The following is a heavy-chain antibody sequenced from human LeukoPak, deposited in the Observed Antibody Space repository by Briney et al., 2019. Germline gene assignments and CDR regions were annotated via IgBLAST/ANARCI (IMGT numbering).Heavy chain of an antibody. CDR3: ASPPGIAAAGTGWFDP. D-gene: IGHD6-13*01. V-gene: IGHV4-39*01. CDR1: DGSFTSGNYY. CDR2: IYYSGST. J-gene: IGHJ5*02. Sequence: SETLSLTCTVSDGSFTSGNYYWGWIRQPPGKGLEWIATIYYSGSTYYNPSLKSRVTISVDTSKNQFSLKLSSVTAADTAVYYCASPPGIAAAGTGWFDPWGQGTLVTVSS.